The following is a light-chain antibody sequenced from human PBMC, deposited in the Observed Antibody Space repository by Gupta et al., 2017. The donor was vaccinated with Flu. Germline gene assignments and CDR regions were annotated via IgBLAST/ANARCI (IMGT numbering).Light chain of an antibody. CDR1: SSNIGAGFD. CDR3: QSYDTSLTAHV. J-gene: IGLJ1*01. CDR2: VNI. Sequence: QSVLTQPPSVSGAPGQRVTISCTGSSSNIGAGFDVHWSRQLPGTAPKLLIYVNINRPSGVPDRFSASNSGTSASLAIAGLQADDEADYYCQSYDTSLTAHVFGTGTKVTVL. V-gene: IGLV1-40*01.